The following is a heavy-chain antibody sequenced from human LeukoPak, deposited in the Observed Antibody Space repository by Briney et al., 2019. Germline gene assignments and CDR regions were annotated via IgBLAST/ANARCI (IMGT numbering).Heavy chain of an antibody. CDR2: INPNSGGT. CDR1: GGTFSSYA. CDR3: ARDRGYSSSWYDYYYYYGMDV. V-gene: IGHV1-2*02. J-gene: IGHJ6*02. D-gene: IGHD6-13*01. Sequence: ASVKVSCKASGGTFSSYAISWVRQAPGQGLEWMGWINPNSGGTNYAQKFQGRVTMTRDTSISTAYMELSRLRSDDTAVYYCARDRGYSSSWYDYYYYYGMDVWGQGTTVTVSS.